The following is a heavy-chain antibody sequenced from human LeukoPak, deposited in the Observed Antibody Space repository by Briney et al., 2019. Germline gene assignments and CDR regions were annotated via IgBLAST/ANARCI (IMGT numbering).Heavy chain of an antibody. CDR3: AHGSVDDYVWGTYRLDGFDV. J-gene: IGHJ3*01. CDR2: IYWDDDK. CDR1: GFSFATSGVA. V-gene: IGHV2-5*02. Sequence: FGPTLVNPTETLTLTCTFSGFSFATSGVAVGWFRQPPGKALEWLALIYWDDDKRYTPSLKIRITIIKDTSKNQVVLKMKYVEPMDTATYYCAHGSVDDYVWGTYRLDGFDVWGQGTTVTVSS. D-gene: IGHD3-16*02.